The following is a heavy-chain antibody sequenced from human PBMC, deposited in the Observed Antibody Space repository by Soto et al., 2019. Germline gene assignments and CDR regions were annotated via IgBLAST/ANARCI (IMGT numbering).Heavy chain of an antibody. CDR2: IIASGTYS. Sequence: QLLESGGGLVQPGGSLRLSCAASGFTFSDYAMTWVRQAPGKGLEWVSGIIASGTYSKYADSVNGRFTISRDNAKNTLYLQMNGLRVEDTAVYFCGKDPNGDYIGAFDFWGQGTMVTVSS. D-gene: IGHD4-17*01. CDR3: GKDPNGDYIGAFDF. CDR1: GFTFSDYA. V-gene: IGHV3-23*01. J-gene: IGHJ3*01.